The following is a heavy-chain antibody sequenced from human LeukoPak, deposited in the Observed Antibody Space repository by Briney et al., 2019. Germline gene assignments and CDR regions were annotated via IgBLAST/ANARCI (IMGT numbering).Heavy chain of an antibody. CDR1: GYTFTSHG. CDR2: ISAYNGNT. D-gene: IGHD6-13*01. CDR3: ASTRIAAAGNQIFDY. V-gene: IGHV1-18*01. J-gene: IGHJ4*02. Sequence: ASVKVSCKASGYTFTSHGISWVRQAPGQGLEWMGWISAYNGNTNYAQKLRGRVTMTTDTSTSTAYMELRSLRSDDTAVYYCASTRIAAAGNQIFDYWGQGTLVTVSS.